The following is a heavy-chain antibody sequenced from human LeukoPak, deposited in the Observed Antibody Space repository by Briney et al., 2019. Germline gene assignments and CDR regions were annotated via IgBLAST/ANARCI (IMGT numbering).Heavy chain of an antibody. Sequence: GSLRPSSTGSGFSFNEYVINWVRQAPGKGLEWVGLIRTNTYGGTTENAASVKGRFTISRDDSKSIAYLQMNSLKTEDTAVYYCSRVPRAGLGDYGYSDHWGQGTLVTVSS. D-gene: IGHD3-16*01. CDR1: GFSFNEYV. V-gene: IGHV3-49*04. CDR2: IRTNTYGGTT. CDR3: SRVPRAGLGDYGYSDH. J-gene: IGHJ4*02.